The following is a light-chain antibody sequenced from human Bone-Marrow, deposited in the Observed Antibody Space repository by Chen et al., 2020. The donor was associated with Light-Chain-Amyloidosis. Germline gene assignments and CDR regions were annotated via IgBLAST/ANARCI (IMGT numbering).Light chain of an antibody. J-gene: IGLJ2*01. CDR3: QSYDSSLSGDVV. CDR1: SSNIGAGYD. V-gene: IGLV1-40*01. Sequence: QSVLTQPPSVSGAPGQRVTISCTGSSSNIGAGYDVHWYQQRPGPAPKLLIYGNSNRPSGVPDRFSGSKSGTSASLAITGLQAEDEADYYCQSYDSSLSGDVVFGGGTKLTVL. CDR2: GNS.